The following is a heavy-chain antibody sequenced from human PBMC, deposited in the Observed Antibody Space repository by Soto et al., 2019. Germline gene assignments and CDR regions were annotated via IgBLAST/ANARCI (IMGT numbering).Heavy chain of an antibody. V-gene: IGHV1-69*01. J-gene: IGHJ4*02. CDR2: IIPIFGTA. Sequence: QVQVVQSGAEVKKPGSSVKVSCKASGGTFSSYAISWVRQAPGQGLEWMGGIIPIFGTANYPPKFRGRVTIIADESTSTAYMELSSLRSDDTAVYYCAARRYCSGGSCPDYFDYWGQGTLVTVSS. D-gene: IGHD2-15*01. CDR3: AARRYCSGGSCPDYFDY. CDR1: GGTFSSYA.